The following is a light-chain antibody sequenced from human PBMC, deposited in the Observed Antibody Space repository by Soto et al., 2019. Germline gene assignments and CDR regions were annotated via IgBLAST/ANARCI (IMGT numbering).Light chain of an antibody. Sequence: QSVLTQPASVSGSPGQSITISCSGTSSDIGSYDHVAWYQQFPGKSPKLMVFEVSNRPSGVSYRFSGSKSGNTASLTISGLQAEDEADYFCSSYSISTAYLFGTGTKVTVL. CDR2: EVS. CDR3: SSYSISTAYL. J-gene: IGLJ1*01. CDR1: SSDIGSYDH. V-gene: IGLV2-14*01.